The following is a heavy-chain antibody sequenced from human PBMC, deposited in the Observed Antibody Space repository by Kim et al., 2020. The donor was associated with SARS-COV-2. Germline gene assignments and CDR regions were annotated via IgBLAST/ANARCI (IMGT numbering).Heavy chain of an antibody. CDR2: ISCDSGSI. Sequence: GGSLRLSCAASGFTFDDYAMHWVRQAPGKGLEWVSGISCDSGSICYADSVKGRFTISRDNAKNSLYLQMNSLRAEDTALYYCAKDTNYDSSGYKVYGMDVWGQGTTGTVSS. J-gene: IGHJ6*02. V-gene: IGHV3-9*01. D-gene: IGHD3-22*01. CDR3: AKDTNYDSSGYKVYGMDV. CDR1: GFTFDDYA.